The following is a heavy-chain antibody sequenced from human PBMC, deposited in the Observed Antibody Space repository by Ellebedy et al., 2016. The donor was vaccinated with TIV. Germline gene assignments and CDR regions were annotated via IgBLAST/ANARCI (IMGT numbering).Heavy chain of an antibody. CDR3: ARDPVGVGPAFDD. CDR1: GLTFSSHA. J-gene: IGHJ3*01. Sequence: PGGSLRLSCAASGLTFSSHAMSWVRQAPGKGLEWVSSITETGGNTYYAASVKGRFTISRDNSKDTLFLQMNSLRAEDTAIYFCARDPVGVGPAFDDWGQGTMVTVSS. V-gene: IGHV3-23*01. CDR2: ITETGGNT. D-gene: IGHD4-23*01.